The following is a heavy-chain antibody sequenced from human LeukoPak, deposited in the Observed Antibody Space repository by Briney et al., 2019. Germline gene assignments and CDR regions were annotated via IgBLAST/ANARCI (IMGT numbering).Heavy chain of an antibody. Sequence: GGSLRLSCATSGFSFTTYGFHWVRQAPGKGLEWVAVIWYDGSKTYYPDSVKGRFTMSRDNFKNTLYLQMNSLRADDTAVYYCARDACSGGACFDCWGQGTLVTVSS. V-gene: IGHV3-33*01. CDR1: GFSFTTYG. CDR2: IWYDGSKT. J-gene: IGHJ4*02. CDR3: ARDACSGGACFDC. D-gene: IGHD2-21*02.